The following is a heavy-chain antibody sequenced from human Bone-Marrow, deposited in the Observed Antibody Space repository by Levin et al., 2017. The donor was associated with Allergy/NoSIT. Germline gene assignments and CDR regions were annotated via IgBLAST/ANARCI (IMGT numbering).Heavy chain of an antibody. V-gene: IGHV4-34*01. J-gene: IGHJ4*02. CDR3: ARRARYNWNADV. CDR2: INHSGST. CDR1: GGSFSGYY. Sequence: RASETLSLTCAVYGGSFSGYYWSWIRQPPGKGLEWIGEINHSGSTNYNPSLKSRVTISVDTSKNQFSLKLSSVTAADTAVYYCARRARYNWNADVWGQGTLVTVSS. D-gene: IGHD1-20*01.